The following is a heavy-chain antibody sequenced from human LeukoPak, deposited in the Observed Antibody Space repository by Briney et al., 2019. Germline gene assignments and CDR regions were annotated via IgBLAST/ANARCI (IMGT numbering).Heavy chain of an antibody. V-gene: IGHV3-30*12. CDR3: ARDYLGIEDFWSGYAAH. D-gene: IGHD3-3*01. J-gene: IGHJ4*02. Sequence: GGSLRLSCAASEFTFVTYGMHGVPQAPGKGLEWVAFIQYDGRKTSYADSVKGRFTISRDNAKNSLYLHMNSLRAEDTAVYYCARDYLGIEDFWSGYAAHWGQGTLVTVSS. CDR2: IQYDGRKT. CDR1: EFTFVTYG.